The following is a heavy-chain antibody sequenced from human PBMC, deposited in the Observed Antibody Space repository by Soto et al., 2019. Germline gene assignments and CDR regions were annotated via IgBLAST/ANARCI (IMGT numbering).Heavy chain of an antibody. V-gene: IGHV3-30-3*01. CDR2: ISYDGSNK. D-gene: IGHD6-19*01. Sequence: PGGSLRLSCAASGFTFSSYAMHWVRQAPGKGLEWVAVISYDGSNKYYADSVKGRFTISRDNSKNTLYLQMNSLRAEDTAVYYCARDTPPIAVAGTPDYWGQGTLVTVSS. CDR3: ARDTPPIAVAGTPDY. CDR1: GFTFSSYA. J-gene: IGHJ4*02.